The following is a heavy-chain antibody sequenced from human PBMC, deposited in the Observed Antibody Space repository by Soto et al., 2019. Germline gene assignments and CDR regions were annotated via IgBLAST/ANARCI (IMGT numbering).Heavy chain of an antibody. J-gene: IGHJ4*02. D-gene: IGHD3-10*01. CDR3: AKGIYGSGSYRLLFDY. CDR2: ISGSGGST. Sequence: EAQLLESGGGLVQPGGSLRLSCAASGFTFSSYAMSWVRQAPGKGLEWVSAISGSGGSTYYAYYVKGRFTISRDNSKNTLYLQMNSLRAEDMAVYYCAKGIYGSGSYRLLFDYWGQGTLVTVSS. V-gene: IGHV3-23*01. CDR1: GFTFSSYA.